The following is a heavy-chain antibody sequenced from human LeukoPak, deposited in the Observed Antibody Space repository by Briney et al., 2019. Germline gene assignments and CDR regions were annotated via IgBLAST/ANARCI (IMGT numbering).Heavy chain of an antibody. D-gene: IGHD3-3*01. CDR3: ARGYDSIDY. CDR1: GGSISTYY. J-gene: IGHJ4*02. CDR2: IYYTGST. Sequence: SETLSLTCTVSGGSISTYYWSWIRQPPGKGLEWIGYIYYTGSTSYNPSLKSRVTMSLDASKNQFSLELNSVTPADTAVYYCARGYDSIDYWGQGTLVTVSS. V-gene: IGHV4-59*01.